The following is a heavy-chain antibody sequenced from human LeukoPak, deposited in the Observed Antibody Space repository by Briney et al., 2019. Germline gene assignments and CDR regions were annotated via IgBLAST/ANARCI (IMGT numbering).Heavy chain of an antibody. V-gene: IGHV1-2*02. Sequence: GASVKVSCKASGYTFTGYYMHWVRQAPGQGLEWMGWINPNSGGTNYAQKFQGRVTMTRDTSISTAYMELSRLRSDDTAVYYCARDRNYYDSSGYQKAFDYWSQGTLVTVSS. CDR1: GYTFTGYY. D-gene: IGHD3-22*01. J-gene: IGHJ4*02. CDR3: ARDRNYYDSSGYQKAFDY. CDR2: INPNSGGT.